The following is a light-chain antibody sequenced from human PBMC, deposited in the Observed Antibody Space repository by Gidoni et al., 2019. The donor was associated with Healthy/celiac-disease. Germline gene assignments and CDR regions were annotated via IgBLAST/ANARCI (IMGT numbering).Light chain of an antibody. J-gene: IGKJ3*01. CDR3: QQSYSTPLFT. Sequence: DRVTIACRASQSISSYLKWYQQKPGKAPKLLIYAASSMQSGVPSRLSGSGSGTDFTLTISSLQPEDFATYYCQQSYSTPLFTFXPXTKVDIK. V-gene: IGKV1-39*01. CDR2: AAS. CDR1: QSISSY.